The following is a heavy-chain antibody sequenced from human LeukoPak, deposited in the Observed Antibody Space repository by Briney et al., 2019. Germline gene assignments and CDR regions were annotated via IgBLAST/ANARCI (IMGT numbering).Heavy chain of an antibody. Sequence: GASVKVSCKASGYTFTSYGISWVRQAPGQGLEWMGGIIPIFGTANYAQKFQGRVTITADESTSTAYMELSSLRSEDTAVYYCARGPPGIQLWLFFYWGQGTLVTVSS. CDR3: ARGPPGIQLWLFFY. D-gene: IGHD5-18*01. V-gene: IGHV1-69*13. J-gene: IGHJ4*02. CDR1: GYTFTSYG. CDR2: IIPIFGTA.